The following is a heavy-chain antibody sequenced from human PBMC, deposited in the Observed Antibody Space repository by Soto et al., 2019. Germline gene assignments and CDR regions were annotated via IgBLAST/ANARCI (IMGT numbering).Heavy chain of an antibody. D-gene: IGHD4-17*01. CDR2: ISSSGGTT. Sequence: PGGSLRLSCSASGFTFNNYAMSWIRQAPGKGLEWVSGISSSGGTTYYADSVKGRFTISRDNSKNTLYLQKNSMRVEDTAVYYCANTDDYGDYGPDYWGQGTLVTVSS. CDR3: ANTDDYGDYGPDY. CDR1: GFTFNNYA. V-gene: IGHV3-23*01. J-gene: IGHJ4*02.